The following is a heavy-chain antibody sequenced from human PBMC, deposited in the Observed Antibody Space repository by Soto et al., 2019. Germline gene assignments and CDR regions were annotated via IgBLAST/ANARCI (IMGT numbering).Heavy chain of an antibody. CDR2: IYPGDSDT. J-gene: IGHJ4*02. V-gene: IGHV5-51*01. CDR1: GYSFTSYW. CDR3: APQAVEYYDSSGYYGYFDY. Sequence: PGESLKISCKGSGYSFTSYWIGWVRQMPGKGLEWMGIIYPGDSDTRYSPSFQGQVTISADKSISTAYLQWSSLKASDTAMYYCAPQAVEYYDSSGYYGYFDYWGQGTLVTVSS. D-gene: IGHD3-22*01.